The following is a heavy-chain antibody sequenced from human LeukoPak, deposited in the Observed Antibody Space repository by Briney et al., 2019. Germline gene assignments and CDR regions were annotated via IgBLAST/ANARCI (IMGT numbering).Heavy chain of an antibody. CDR2: IIPIFGTA. Sequence: SVKVSCKASGGTFSSYAISWVRQAPGQGLEWMGGIIPIFGTANYAQKFQGRVTITTDESTSTAYMELSSLRSEDTAVYYCARGEREVRAFSGYWFDPWGQGTLVTVSS. D-gene: IGHD1-1*01. CDR3: ARGEREVRAFSGYWFDP. V-gene: IGHV1-69*05. J-gene: IGHJ5*02. CDR1: GGTFSSYA.